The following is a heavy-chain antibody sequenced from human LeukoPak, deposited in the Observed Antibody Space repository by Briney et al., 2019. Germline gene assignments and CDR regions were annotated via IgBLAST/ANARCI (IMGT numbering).Heavy chain of an antibody. CDR2: ISAYNCNT. CDR3: ARYSSSSEAFDI. V-gene: IGHV1-18*01. CDR1: GYTFTSYG. D-gene: IGHD6-6*01. Sequence: AAVKVSFKASGYTFTSYGFRWVRPAPAQGLEWMGWISAYNCNTNYAQKLHGRVTMTTDTSTSKAYMQLRSLRSDDTAVYYGARYSSSSEAFDIGSQGTMVTVS. J-gene: IGHJ3*02.